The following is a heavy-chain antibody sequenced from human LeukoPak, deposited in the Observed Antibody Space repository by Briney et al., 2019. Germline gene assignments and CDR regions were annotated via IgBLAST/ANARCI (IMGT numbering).Heavy chain of an antibody. CDR1: GYTFTSYY. CDR2: INPSGGST. CDR3: ARDYTRSGSYAPPGY. J-gene: IGHJ4*02. D-gene: IGHD1-26*01. V-gene: IGHV1-46*01. Sequence: GASVKVSCKASGYTFTSYYMHWVRQAPGQGLEWMGIINPSGGSTSYVQKFQGRVTMTRDTSTSTVYMELSSLRSDDTAVYYCARDYTRSGSYAPPGYWGQGTLVTVSS.